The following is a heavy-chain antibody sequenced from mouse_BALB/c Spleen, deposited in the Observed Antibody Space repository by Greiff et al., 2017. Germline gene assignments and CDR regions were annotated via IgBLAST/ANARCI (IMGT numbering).Heavy chain of an antibody. CDR3: ATFTTATGNAMDY. J-gene: IGHJ4*01. Sequence: EVQGVESGGGLVQPGGSRKLSCAASGFTFSSFGMHWVRQAPEKGLEWVAYISSGSSTIYYADTVKGRFTISRDNPKNTLFLQMTSLRSEDTAMYYCATFTTATGNAMDYWGQGTSVTVSS. CDR2: ISSGSSTI. V-gene: IGHV5-17*02. D-gene: IGHD1-2*01. CDR1: GFTFSSFG.